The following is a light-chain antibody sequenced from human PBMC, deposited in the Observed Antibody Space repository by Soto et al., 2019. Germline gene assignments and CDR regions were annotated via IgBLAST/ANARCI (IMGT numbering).Light chain of an antibody. CDR3: QVWDSNSDHWV. CDR1: NIGRKG. CDR2: YDS. Sequence: SYELTQPPSVSVAPGKTARITCGGNNIGRKGVHWYQQKPGQAPILVIYYDSDRPSGIPERFSGSNSGNTAALTISRVEAGDEADYYCQVWDSNSDHWVFGGGTKLTVL. J-gene: IGLJ3*02. V-gene: IGLV3-21*04.